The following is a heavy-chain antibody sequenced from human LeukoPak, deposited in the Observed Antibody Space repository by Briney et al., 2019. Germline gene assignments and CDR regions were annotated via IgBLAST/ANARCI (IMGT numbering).Heavy chain of an antibody. CDR2: IFHNGNT. CDR3: ARVGWGNVAAYPNWLDP. D-gene: IGHD3-16*01. Sequence: SETLSLTCTVSGGSISSNSHYWGWIRQPPGTGLEWIANIFHNGNTAYNPSLKRRVTISIDTSQNQLSLRLSSVTAADTAGYYCARVGWGNVAAYPNWLDPWGQGTVVTVSS. V-gene: IGHV4-39*07. J-gene: IGHJ5*02. CDR1: GGSISSNSHY.